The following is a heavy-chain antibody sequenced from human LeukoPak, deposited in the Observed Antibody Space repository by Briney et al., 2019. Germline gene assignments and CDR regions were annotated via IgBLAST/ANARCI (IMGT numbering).Heavy chain of an antibody. V-gene: IGHV1-18*01. CDR3: AGGLWFGECPSLSSDY. CDR1: GYTFTSYG. Sequence: ASVKVSCKASGYTFTSYGISWVRQAPGQGLEWMGWISAYNGNTNYAQKLQGRVTMTTDTSTNTAYMELRSLRSDDTAVYYCAGGLWFGECPSLSSDYWGQGTLVTVSS. CDR2: ISAYNGNT. J-gene: IGHJ4*02. D-gene: IGHD3-10*01.